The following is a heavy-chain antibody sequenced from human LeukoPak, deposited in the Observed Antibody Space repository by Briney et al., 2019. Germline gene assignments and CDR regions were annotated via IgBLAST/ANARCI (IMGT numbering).Heavy chain of an antibody. CDR2: IYYSGST. Sequence: PSETLSLTCTVSGGSIGSSSYYWGWIRQPPGKGLEWIGSIYYSGSTYYNPSLKSRVTISVDTSKNQFSLKLSSVTAADTAVYYCARQGHFSSSGYLLWGQGTLVTVSS. CDR1: GGSIGSSSYY. CDR3: ARQGHFSSSGYLL. V-gene: IGHV4-39*01. J-gene: IGHJ4*02. D-gene: IGHD3-22*01.